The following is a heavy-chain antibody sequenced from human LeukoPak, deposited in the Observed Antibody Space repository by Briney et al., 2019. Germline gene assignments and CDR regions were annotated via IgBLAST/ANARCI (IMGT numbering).Heavy chain of an antibody. CDR3: ARAPNYDFWSGYYSELGFDY. V-gene: IGHV1-69*04. D-gene: IGHD3-3*01. CDR2: IIPILGIA. J-gene: IGHJ4*02. Sequence: ASVKVSCKASGGTFSSYAISWVRQAPGQGLEWMGRIIPILGIANYAQKFQGRVTITADKSTSTAYMELSSLRSEDTAVYYCARAPNYDFWSGYYSELGFDYWGQGTLVTVSS. CDR1: GGTFSSYA.